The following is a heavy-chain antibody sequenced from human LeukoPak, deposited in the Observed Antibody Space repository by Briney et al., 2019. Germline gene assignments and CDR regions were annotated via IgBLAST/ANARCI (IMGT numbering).Heavy chain of an antibody. V-gene: IGHV1-18*01. Sequence: ASVNVSCKGSGYTFITSAITWVRQAPGQGLEWMGWISAYNGITNYAEKLQGRVTMTTDTSTNTAYMELWSLTSDDTAVYYCARGGSTSWVGSFDYWGQGTLVTVSP. CDR2: ISAYNGIT. CDR3: ARGGSTSWVGSFDY. D-gene: IGHD2-2*01. J-gene: IGHJ4*02. CDR1: GYTFITSA.